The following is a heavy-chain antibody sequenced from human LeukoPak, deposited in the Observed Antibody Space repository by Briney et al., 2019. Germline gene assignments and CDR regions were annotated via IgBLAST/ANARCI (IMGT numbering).Heavy chain of an antibody. CDR2: ISYDGSNK. D-gene: IGHD1-1*01. CDR3: ARDLTNIHTTGSTYDAIDI. Sequence: HTGGSLRLSCAASGFTFSSYAMHWVRQAPGKGLEWVAVISYDGSNKYYADSVKGRFTISRDNSKNTLFLQMNSLRAEDTAVYYCARDLTNIHTTGSTYDAIDIWGQGTMVTVSS. V-gene: IGHV3-30*04. J-gene: IGHJ3*02. CDR1: GFTFSSYA.